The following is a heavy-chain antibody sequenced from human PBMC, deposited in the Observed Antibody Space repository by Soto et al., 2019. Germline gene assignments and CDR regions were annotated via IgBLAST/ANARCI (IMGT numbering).Heavy chain of an antibody. CDR2: IYYSGST. D-gene: IGHD6-13*01. J-gene: IGHJ5*02. V-gene: IGHV4-39*01. Sequence: SETLSLTCTVSGGSISSSSYYWGWIRQTPGKGLEWIGSIYYSGSTYYNPSLKSRVTISVDTSKNQFSLKLSSVTAADTAVYYCARHLKQQLARGWFDPWGQGTLVTVS. CDR1: GGSISSSSYY. CDR3: ARHLKQQLARGWFDP.